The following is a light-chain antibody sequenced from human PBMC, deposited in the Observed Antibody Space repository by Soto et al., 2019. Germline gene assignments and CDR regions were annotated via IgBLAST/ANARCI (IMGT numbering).Light chain of an antibody. J-gene: IGKJ1*01. CDR1: QSVSSSF. CDR3: QQYGSSRWT. Sequence: EIVLTQSRGTRSVSRWERDTLSCRASQSVSSSFLAWYQQKVGQAPRLLIYGASSRATGIPDRFSGSGSGTDFTLTISRLEPEDFAVYYCQQYGSSRWTFGQGTKVDIK. V-gene: IGKV3-20*01. CDR2: GAS.